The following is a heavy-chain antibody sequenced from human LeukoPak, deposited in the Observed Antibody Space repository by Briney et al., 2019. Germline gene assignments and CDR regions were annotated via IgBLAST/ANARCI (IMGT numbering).Heavy chain of an antibody. CDR1: GGTFSSYV. Sequence: GSSVKVSCKASGGTFSSYVISWVRQAPGQGLEWMGRIIPILGLANYAQKFQGRVTITADKSTSTAYMELRSLRSDDTAVYYCRRRGLVEMATTNEPDYWGQGTLVTVSS. CDR3: RRRGLVEMATTNEPDY. V-gene: IGHV1-69*04. D-gene: IGHD5-24*01. J-gene: IGHJ4*02. CDR2: IIPILGLA.